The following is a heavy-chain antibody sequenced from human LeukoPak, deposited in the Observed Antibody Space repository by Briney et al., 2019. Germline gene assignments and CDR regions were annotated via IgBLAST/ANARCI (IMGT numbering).Heavy chain of an antibody. CDR1: GGSISSGGYY. CDR2: IYYSGST. Sequence: PSETLSLTCTVSGGSISSGGYYWSWIRQRPGKGLEWVGYIYYSGSTYYNPSLRSRVTISVDTSKNQFSLKLSSVTAADTAVYYCARGRVVVVVAATDSGIDYWGQGTLVTVSS. V-gene: IGHV4-31*03. D-gene: IGHD2-15*01. J-gene: IGHJ4*02. CDR3: ARGRVVVVVAATDSGIDY.